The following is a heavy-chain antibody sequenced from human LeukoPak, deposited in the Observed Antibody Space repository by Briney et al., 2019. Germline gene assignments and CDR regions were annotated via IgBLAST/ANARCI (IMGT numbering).Heavy chain of an antibody. CDR1: GFSLSTSGVG. CDR2: IYWNDDK. J-gene: IGHJ3*02. CDR3: AHSGTVTTPHDAFDI. Sequence: SGPTLVNPTQTLTLTCTFSGFSLSTSGVGVGWIRQPPGKALEWLALIYWNDDKRYSPSLKSGLTITKDTSKNQVVLTMTNMDPVDTATYYCAHSGTVTTPHDAFDIWGQGTMVTVSS. D-gene: IGHD4-17*01. V-gene: IGHV2-5*01.